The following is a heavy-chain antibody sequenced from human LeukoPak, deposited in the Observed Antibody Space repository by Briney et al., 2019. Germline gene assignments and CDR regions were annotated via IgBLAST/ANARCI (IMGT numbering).Heavy chain of an antibody. CDR1: GGSISSSSYY. J-gene: IGHJ5*02. V-gene: IGHV4-39*01. CDR2: IYYSGST. D-gene: IGHD6-13*01. CDR3: ASLLNTCSWFPNWFDP. Sequence: SETLSLTCTVSGGSISSSSYYWGWIRQPPGKGLEWIGSIYYSGSTYYNPSLKSRVTISVDTSKNQFSLKLSSVTAADTAVYYCASLLNTCSWFPNWFDPWGQGTLVTVSS.